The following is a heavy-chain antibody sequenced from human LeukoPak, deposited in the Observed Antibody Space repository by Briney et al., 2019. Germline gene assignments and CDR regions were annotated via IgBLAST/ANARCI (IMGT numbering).Heavy chain of an antibody. CDR3: AREHPGVGATGFGDS. V-gene: IGHV4-34*01. J-gene: IGHJ5*01. CDR1: RGSFSGYY. CDR2: INHSGST. Sequence: PSETLSLTCTVYRGSFSGYYWSWIRQPPGKGLEWIGEINHSGSTYYNPSLKSRVTISVDTSKNQFSLKLSSVTAADTAVYYCAREHPGVGATGFGDSWGQGTLVTVSS. D-gene: IGHD1-26*01.